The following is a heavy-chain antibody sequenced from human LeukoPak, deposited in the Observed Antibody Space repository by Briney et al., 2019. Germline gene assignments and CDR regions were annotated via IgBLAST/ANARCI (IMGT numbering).Heavy chain of an antibody. Sequence: GASVKVSCKASGYTFTCYYMHWVRQAPGQGLEWMGWINPNSGGTNYAQKFQGWVTMTRDTSISTAYTELSRLRSDDTAVYYCAREGDGYNYGTHYGMDVWGQGTTVTVSS. CDR1: GYTFTCYY. V-gene: IGHV1-2*04. CDR3: AREGDGYNYGTHYGMDV. CDR2: INPNSGGT. J-gene: IGHJ6*02. D-gene: IGHD5-24*01.